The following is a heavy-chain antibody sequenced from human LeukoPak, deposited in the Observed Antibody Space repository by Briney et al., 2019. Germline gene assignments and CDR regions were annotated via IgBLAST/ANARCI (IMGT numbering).Heavy chain of an antibody. CDR2: ISAYNGNT. Sequence: ASVKVSCKASGYTFTSYGISWVRQAPGQGLEWMGWISAYNGNTNYAQKLQGRVTMTTDTSTSTAYMELRSLRSDDTAVYYCARDFGLLRLQYGSGRGRAFDIWGQGTMVTVSS. CDR3: ARDFGLLRLQYGSGRGRAFDI. V-gene: IGHV1-18*01. J-gene: IGHJ3*02. D-gene: IGHD3-10*01. CDR1: GYTFTSYG.